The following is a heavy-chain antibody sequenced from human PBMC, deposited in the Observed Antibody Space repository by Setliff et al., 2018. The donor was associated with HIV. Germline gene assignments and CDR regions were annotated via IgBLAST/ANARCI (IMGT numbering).Heavy chain of an antibody. J-gene: IGHJ4*02. Sequence: PSETLSLTCAVYGGSFSGYYWSWIRQPPGKGLEWIGGVHDRGGTYNNPSLKSRVTISADTSKSQFSLNLSSVTAADTAVYYCARKNRGAPAPFDYWGQGTLVTVSS. D-gene: IGHD6-25*01. CDR3: ARKNRGAPAPFDY. CDR2: VHDRGGT. CDR1: GGSFSGYY. V-gene: IGHV4-34*01.